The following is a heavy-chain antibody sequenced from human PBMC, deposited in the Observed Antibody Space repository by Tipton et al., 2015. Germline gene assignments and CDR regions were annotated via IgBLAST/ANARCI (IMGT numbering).Heavy chain of an antibody. J-gene: IGHJ6*02. D-gene: IGHD3-22*01. Sequence: QSGAEVKKPGASVKVSCKASGYTFSSYDINWVRQATGQGLEWMGWMSPSSGNTGYAQKFQGRISMTRNTSINTAYMELSSLRSEDTAVFYCARDLLPSGYVHYYYGMDVWGQGTTVTVSS. CDR2: MSPSSGNT. V-gene: IGHV1-8*01. CDR1: GYTFSSYD. CDR3: ARDLLPSGYVHYYYGMDV.